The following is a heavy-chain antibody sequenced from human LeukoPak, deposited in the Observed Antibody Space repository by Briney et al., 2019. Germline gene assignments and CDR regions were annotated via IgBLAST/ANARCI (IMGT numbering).Heavy chain of an antibody. V-gene: IGHV1-18*01. J-gene: IGHJ4*02. CDR2: ISAYNGDT. Sequence: ASVKVSCKASGYTFTSYGISWVRQAPGQGLEWMGWISAYNGDTNYAQKLQGRVTMTTDTSTSTAYMELRSLRSDDTAVYYCARPWGSGYSMYLDLWGQGALVTVSS. CDR3: ARPWGSGYSMYLDL. CDR1: GYTFTSYG. D-gene: IGHD3-22*01.